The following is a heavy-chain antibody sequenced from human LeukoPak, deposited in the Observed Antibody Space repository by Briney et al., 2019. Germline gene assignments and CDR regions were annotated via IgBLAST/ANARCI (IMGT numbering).Heavy chain of an antibody. CDR2: INPNSGGT. J-gene: IGHJ4*02. Sequence: ASVKISCKASGYTFTNYAFSWVRQAPGQGLEWMGWINPNSGGTNYAQKFQGRVTMTRDTSISTAYMEVSRLRSDDTAVYYCARALSSGSYQYYFDYWGQGTLVTVSS. D-gene: IGHD3-10*01. V-gene: IGHV1-2*02. CDR1: GYTFTNYA. CDR3: ARALSSGSYQYYFDY.